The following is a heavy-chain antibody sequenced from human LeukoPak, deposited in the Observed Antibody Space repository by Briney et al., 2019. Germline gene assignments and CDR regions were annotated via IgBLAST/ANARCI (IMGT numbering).Heavy chain of an antibody. V-gene: IGHV3-30*04. Sequence: PGGSLRLSCPAPGFTFSSYAMHWVRQAPGKGLEWVAVISYDGSNKYYADSVKGRFTISRDNSKNTLYLQMNSLRAEDTAVYYCASEEYSSSPLDYWGQGTLVTVSS. CDR2: ISYDGSNK. CDR3: ASEEYSSSPLDY. CDR1: GFTFSSYA. D-gene: IGHD6-6*01. J-gene: IGHJ4*02.